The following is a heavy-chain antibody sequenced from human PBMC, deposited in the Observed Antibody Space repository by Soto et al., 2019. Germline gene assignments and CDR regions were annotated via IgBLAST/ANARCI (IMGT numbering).Heavy chain of an antibody. CDR3: ARAYYYDSSATYYYYGMDV. V-gene: IGHV1-69*13. J-gene: IGHJ6*02. CDR1: GGTFSSYA. CDR2: IIPIFGTA. D-gene: IGHD3-22*01. Sequence: SVKVSCKASGGTFSSYAISWVRQAPGQGLEWMGGIIPIFGTANYAQKFQGRVTITANESTSTAYTELSSLRSEDTAVYYCARAYYYDSSATYYYYGMDVWGQGTTVTVSS.